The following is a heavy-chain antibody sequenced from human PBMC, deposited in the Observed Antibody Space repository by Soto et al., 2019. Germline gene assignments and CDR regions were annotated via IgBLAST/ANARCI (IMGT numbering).Heavy chain of an antibody. J-gene: IGHJ3*02. D-gene: IGHD3-16*01. Sequence: PSETLSLTCIVAGGSIGGSHYYWGWVRQPPGKGLQWIGTISDSGKIYYNPSLKSRLTISADMSKSQFSLNLISVTAADTAMYYCERNAEKYLIKTPLAFDIWGQGKMVNVS. CDR3: ERNAEKYLIKTPLAFDI. CDR1: GGSIGGSHYY. V-gene: IGHV4-39*01. CDR2: ISDSGKI.